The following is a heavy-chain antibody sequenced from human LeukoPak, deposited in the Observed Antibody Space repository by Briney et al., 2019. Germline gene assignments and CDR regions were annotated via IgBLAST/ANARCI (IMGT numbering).Heavy chain of an antibody. V-gene: IGHV1-69-2*01. J-gene: IGHJ4*02. CDR2: VDPEDGET. CDR1: VYTFTDYY. Sequence: GASVKISCKVSVYTFTDYYMHWVQQAPGKGLEWMGLVDPEDGETIYAEKFQGRVTITADTSTDTACMELSSLRSEDTAVYYCAAFRRLMAPDYGDYDGGFDYWGQGTLVTVSS. D-gene: IGHD4-17*01. CDR3: AAFRRLMAPDYGDYDGGFDY.